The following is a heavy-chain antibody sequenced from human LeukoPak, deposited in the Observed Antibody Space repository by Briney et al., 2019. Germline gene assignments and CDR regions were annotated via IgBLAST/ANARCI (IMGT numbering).Heavy chain of an antibody. CDR2: INPNTGGT. J-gene: IGHJ5*02. CDR3: ARAVGALYSWFDP. Sequence: ASVKVSCKASGYTFTDYYMHWVRQAPGQGLEWMGWINPNTGGTNYAQKFQGRVTMTRDTSISTAYMDLSRLRSDDTAIYYCARAVGALYSWFDPWGQGTLVTVSS. D-gene: IGHD1-26*01. V-gene: IGHV1-2*02. CDR1: GYTFTDYY.